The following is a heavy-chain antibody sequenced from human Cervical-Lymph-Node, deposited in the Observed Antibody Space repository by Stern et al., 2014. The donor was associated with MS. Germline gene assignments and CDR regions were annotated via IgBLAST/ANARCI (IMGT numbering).Heavy chain of an antibody. Sequence: VMLVESGAEVKKPGASTTNSCKTSGYNFIDHAIHSARQAPGQTLEWMWWIKGGSGTTKYSQKFQGRVSFTRDKAASAAYMDLSSLSPDDTAVYYCARQPDYSDFLDFWGQGTLVTVSS. CDR1: GYNFIDHA. J-gene: IGHJ4*02. D-gene: IGHD4-11*01. V-gene: IGHV1-3*01. CDR2: IKGGSGTT. CDR3: ARQPDYSDFLDF.